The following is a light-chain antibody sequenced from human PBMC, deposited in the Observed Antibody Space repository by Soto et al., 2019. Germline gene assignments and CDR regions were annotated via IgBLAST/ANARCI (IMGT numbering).Light chain of an antibody. Sequence: AIRMTQSPSSFSASTGDRVTIACRASQNVSSYLAWYQQKPGKAPRLLIYAASTLQSGVPSRFSGSGSGTEFTLTISCLQSEDFATYYCQQYYNYPPWKFGPGTKVDIK. J-gene: IGKJ1*01. CDR2: AAS. CDR1: QNVSSY. CDR3: QQYYNYPPWK. V-gene: IGKV1-8*01.